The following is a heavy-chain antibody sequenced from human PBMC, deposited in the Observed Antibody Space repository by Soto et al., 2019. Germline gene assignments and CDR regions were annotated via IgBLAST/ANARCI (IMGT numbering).Heavy chain of an antibody. J-gene: IGHJ4*02. D-gene: IGHD5-18*01. CDR2: INWSGVDT. CDR1: GFIFDDYG. CDR3: ARNRRGGGYFIDS. V-gene: IGHV3-20*04. Sequence: DVQLVESGGGVVRPGGSLRLSCGASGFIFDDYGMNWVRQPPDKGLEWVSFINWSGVDTVYADSVKGRFTVSRDNAKNSLFLQMNSLRAEDTALYYCARNRRGGGYFIDSWGQGTLVTVSS.